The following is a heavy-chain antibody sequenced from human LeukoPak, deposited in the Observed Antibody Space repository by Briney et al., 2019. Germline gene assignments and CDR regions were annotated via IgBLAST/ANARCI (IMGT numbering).Heavy chain of an antibody. J-gene: IGHJ4*02. D-gene: IGHD5-24*01. CDR3: AREARERGGFDY. CDR1: GFTFDDYA. CDR2: ISWNSGSI. V-gene: IGHV3-9*01. Sequence: PGGSLRLSCAASGFTFDDYAMHWVRQAPGKGLEWVSGISWNSGSIGYADSVKGRFTISRDNAKNSLYLQMNSLRAEDTAVYYCAREARERGGFDYWGQGALVTVSS.